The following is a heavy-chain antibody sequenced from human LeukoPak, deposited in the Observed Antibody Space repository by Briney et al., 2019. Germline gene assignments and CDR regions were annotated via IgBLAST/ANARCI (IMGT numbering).Heavy chain of an antibody. CDR2: ISGSGGST. V-gene: IGHV3-23*01. CDR3: ARESLYYYDSSGYYPEGFFDY. CDR1: GFTFSSYA. D-gene: IGHD3-22*01. Sequence: GGSLRLSCAASGFTFSSYAMSWVRQAPGKGLEWVSAISGSGGSTYYADSVKGRFTISRDNSKNTLYLQMNSLRAEDTAVYYCARESLYYYDSSGYYPEGFFDYWGQGTLVTVSS. J-gene: IGHJ4*02.